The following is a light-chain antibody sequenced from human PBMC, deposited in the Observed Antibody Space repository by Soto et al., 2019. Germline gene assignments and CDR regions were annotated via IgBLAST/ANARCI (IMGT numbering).Light chain of an antibody. J-gene: IGKJ4*01. Sequence: EIVLTQSPATLSLSAGERATLSCRASQSVSTYLAWYQQKSGQAPRLLIYDASNRATGIPARFSGSGSGTDFTLSISSLEPGDFAVYYCQQRSTWPLTFGGGTKVDIK. CDR3: QQRSTWPLT. CDR1: QSVSTY. CDR2: DAS. V-gene: IGKV3-11*01.